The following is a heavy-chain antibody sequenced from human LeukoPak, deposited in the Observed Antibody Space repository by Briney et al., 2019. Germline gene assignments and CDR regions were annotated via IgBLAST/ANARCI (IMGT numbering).Heavy chain of an antibody. Sequence: GALPLSCAASGFTFSSYSMNWVRPAPGKGLEWVSSISSSSSYIYYADSVKGRFTISRDNSKNSLYLQMNSLRAEDTAVYYCARGGSSWLKPIDYWGQGTLVTVSS. CDR2: ISSSSSYI. CDR3: ARGGSSWLKPIDY. V-gene: IGHV3-21*01. CDR1: GFTFSSYS. D-gene: IGHD6-13*01. J-gene: IGHJ4*02.